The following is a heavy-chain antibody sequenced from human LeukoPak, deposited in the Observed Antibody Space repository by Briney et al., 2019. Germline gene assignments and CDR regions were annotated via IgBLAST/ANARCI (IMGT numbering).Heavy chain of an antibody. D-gene: IGHD3-22*01. V-gene: IGHV4-4*07. CDR2: IYTSGST. Sequence: SETLSLTCTVSGGSISSHYWSWIRQPAGKGLEWIGRIYTSGSTNYNPSLKSRVTMSVDTSKNQFSLKLSSVTAADTAVYYCARAVAQYYYDSSGYYPDDAFDIWGQGTMVTVSS. J-gene: IGHJ3*02. CDR1: GGSISSHY. CDR3: ARAVAQYYYDSSGYYPDDAFDI.